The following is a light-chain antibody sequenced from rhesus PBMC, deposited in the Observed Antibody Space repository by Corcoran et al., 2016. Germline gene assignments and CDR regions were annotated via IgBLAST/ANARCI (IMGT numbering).Light chain of an antibody. Sequence: DIQMTQSPSSLSASVGDRVTITCRASQTISSYLAWYQQKPGNVPRLLIYAASRLESGVPFRFSGSGSGTAFTLTISSLQPEDFATYFCQPHNSHPPTFGGGTKVGIK. CDR2: AAS. CDR1: QTISSY. CDR3: QPHNSHPPT. J-gene: IGKJ4*01. V-gene: IGKV1-44*02.